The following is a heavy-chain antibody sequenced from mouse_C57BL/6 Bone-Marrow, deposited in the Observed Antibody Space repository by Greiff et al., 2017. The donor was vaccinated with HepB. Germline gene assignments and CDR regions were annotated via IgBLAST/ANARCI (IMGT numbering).Heavy chain of an antibody. V-gene: IGHV5-4*01. CDR2: ISDGGSYT. CDR3: ARDTITTAY. CDR1: GFTFSRYS. Sequence: EVHLVESGGGLVKPGGSLKLSFAASGFTFSRYSLSWVRPTPEKRLGWVATISDGGSYTYYPDNVKGRFTISRDNAKNNLYLQMSHLKSEDTAMYYCARDTITTAYWGQGTLVTVSA. J-gene: IGHJ3*01. D-gene: IGHD2-4*01.